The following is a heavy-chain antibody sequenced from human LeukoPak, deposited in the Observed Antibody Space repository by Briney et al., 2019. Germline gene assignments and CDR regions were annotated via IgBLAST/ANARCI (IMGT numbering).Heavy chain of an antibody. Sequence: SETLSLTCAVSGGSISSSNWWSWVRQPPGKGLEWIEYIYYGGSTYHNPSLNGRITVSVDKSKNQFSLKLSSVTAADTAIYYCVRGYSSSTYPFYFDYWGQGILVTVSS. J-gene: IGHJ4*02. CDR3: VRGYSSSTYPFYFDY. CDR1: GGSISSSNW. CDR2: IYYGGST. D-gene: IGHD6-13*01. V-gene: IGHV4-4*02.